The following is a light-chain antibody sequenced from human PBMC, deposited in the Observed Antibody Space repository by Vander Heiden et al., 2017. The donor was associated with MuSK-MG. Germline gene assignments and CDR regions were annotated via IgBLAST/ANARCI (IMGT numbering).Light chain of an antibody. Sequence: DIQLTQPPSSVSASVGDRVTITCRASQNINTWLAWYQHKPGTAPKLLIYVASTLQTGVPSRFCGSGSGTDFTLTISNLQPEDSATYYCQQAERFPYTFGQGTELKI. CDR2: VAS. J-gene: IGKJ2*01. CDR3: QQAERFPYT. V-gene: IGKV1-12*01. CDR1: QNINTW.